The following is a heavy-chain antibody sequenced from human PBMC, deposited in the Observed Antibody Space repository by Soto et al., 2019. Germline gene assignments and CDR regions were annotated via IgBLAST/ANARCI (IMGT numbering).Heavy chain of an antibody. D-gene: IGHD2-15*01. Sequence: QVQLQESGPGLVKPSQTLSLTCTVSGGSISSGGYYWSWIRQHPGKGLEWIGYIDYSGSTYYNPFLKRRITISVDTSKNQFSLKASSVTAADTAVYYCARLVVAAPLFYFDYWGQGTLVTVSS. CDR2: IDYSGST. V-gene: IGHV4-31*03. CDR3: ARLVVAAPLFYFDY. J-gene: IGHJ4*02. CDR1: GGSISSGGYY.